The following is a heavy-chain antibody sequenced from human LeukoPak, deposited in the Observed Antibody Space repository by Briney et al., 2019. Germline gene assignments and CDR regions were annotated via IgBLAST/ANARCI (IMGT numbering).Heavy chain of an antibody. CDR3: ARSPTSWYFDY. V-gene: IGHV3-30*02. CDR1: GFTFSNYA. CDR2: IRYDGSSA. Sequence: GGSLRLSCAASGFTFSNYAMHWVRQAPGKGLEWVAYIRYDGSSAYYADFVKGRFTISRDNSKNTLYLQMNSLRPEDTSVYYCARSPTSWYFDYWGQGTLVTVSS. D-gene: IGHD2-2*01. J-gene: IGHJ4*02.